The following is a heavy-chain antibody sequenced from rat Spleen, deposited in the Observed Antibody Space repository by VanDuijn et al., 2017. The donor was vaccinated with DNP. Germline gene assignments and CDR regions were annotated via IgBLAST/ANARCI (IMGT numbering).Heavy chain of an antibody. Sequence: EVQLVESGGDLVQSGRSLKVSCAASGFTFSDYYMAWVRQPPTKGLEWVASISYDGGNTYYRDSVKGRFTISRDNAKSSLYLHMDSLRSEDTATYYCTTLNSGTYDSWGQGVMVTVSS. CDR2: ISYDGGNT. J-gene: IGHJ2*01. V-gene: IGHV5-20*01. D-gene: IGHD1-3*01. CDR3: TTLNSGTYDS. CDR1: GFTFSDYY.